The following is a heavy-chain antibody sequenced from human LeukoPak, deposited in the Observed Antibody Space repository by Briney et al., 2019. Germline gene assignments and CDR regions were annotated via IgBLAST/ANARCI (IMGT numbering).Heavy chain of an antibody. CDR1: EFTFSTYW. V-gene: IGHV3-7*03. D-gene: IGHD6-19*01. J-gene: IGHJ4*02. CDR2: IKGDGSEK. Sequence: SGGSLRLSCAASEFTFSTYWMSWVRQAPGKGLEWVANIKGDGSEKRYVGSVRGRFTISRDNAKNSLYLQMNSLRVEDTAVYYCVRDGKSGWHFDYWGQGTLVTVSS. CDR3: VRDGKSGWHFDY.